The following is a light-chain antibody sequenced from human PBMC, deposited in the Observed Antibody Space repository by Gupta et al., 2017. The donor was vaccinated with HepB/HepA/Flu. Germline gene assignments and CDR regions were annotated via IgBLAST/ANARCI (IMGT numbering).Light chain of an antibody. Sequence: TQSFSASAFLGSWVKLHCTLSSGYSHYRIGWHPQQPGKAPRFLMKVESSGRYNKGSGIPDRFSGSSSGAARYLTISNLQSEDEADYYCETWDSNIRVFGGGTKLTVL. CDR1: SGYSHYR. V-gene: IGLV4-60*03. CDR2: VESSGRY. CDR3: ETWDSNIRV. J-gene: IGLJ2*01.